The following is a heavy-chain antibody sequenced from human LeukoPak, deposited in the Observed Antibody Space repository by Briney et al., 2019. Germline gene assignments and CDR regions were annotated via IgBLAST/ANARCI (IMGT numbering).Heavy chain of an antibody. CDR1: GFTFSSSA. CDR3: ASHESGSTTHGCDD. Sequence: PGGSLRLSCAASGFTFSSSAMSWVRQAPGKGLEWVSAISAGGGSAYYADSVKGRFTISRDNTKNTLYLQMNSLRVEDTAVYYCASHESGSTTHGCDDSGQGTLVTVSS. CDR2: ISAGGGSA. V-gene: IGHV3-23*01. D-gene: IGHD1-26*01. J-gene: IGHJ4*02.